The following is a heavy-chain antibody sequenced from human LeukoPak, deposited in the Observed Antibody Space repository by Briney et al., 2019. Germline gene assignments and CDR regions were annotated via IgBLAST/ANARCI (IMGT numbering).Heavy chain of an antibody. CDR2: IYHSGST. Sequence: SQTLSLTCAVSGGSISSGGYSWSWIRQPPGKGLEWIGYIYHSGSTYYNPSLKSRVTISVDRSKNQFSLKLSSVTAADTAVYYCARVVISNDFWSGYNLRYYFDYWGQGTLVTVSS. CDR1: GGSISSGGYS. CDR3: ARVVISNDFWSGYNLRYYFDY. D-gene: IGHD3-3*01. J-gene: IGHJ4*02. V-gene: IGHV4-30-2*01.